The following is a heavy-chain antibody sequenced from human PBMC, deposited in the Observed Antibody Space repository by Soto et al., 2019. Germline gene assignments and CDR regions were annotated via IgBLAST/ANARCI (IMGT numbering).Heavy chain of an antibody. D-gene: IGHD6-13*01. CDR2: SYYTGTT. Sequence: SETLSLTCTVSGGSISSGDNYWSWIRQPPGKGLEWVGYSYYTGTTYYNPSLQSRVTISVDTSKTQFSLKLSSVTAADTAVYYCARAEAKAAAGTKVWFDPWGQGTLVTVSS. J-gene: IGHJ5*02. V-gene: IGHV4-30-4*01. CDR3: ARAEAKAAAGTKVWFDP. CDR1: GGSISSGDNY.